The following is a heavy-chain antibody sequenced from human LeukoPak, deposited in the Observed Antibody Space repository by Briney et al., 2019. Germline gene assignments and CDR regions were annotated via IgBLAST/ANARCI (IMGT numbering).Heavy chain of an antibody. J-gene: IGHJ1*01. D-gene: IGHD6-19*01. CDR1: GGSISSGGYS. V-gene: IGHV4-61*08. CDR3: AGSVAGTLSEHFQH. CDR2: IYYSGST. Sequence: PSETLSLTCAVSGGSISSGGYSWSWIRQPPGKGLEWIGYIYYSGSTNYNPSLKSRATISIDTSKNQISLKMPSVTAADTAVYYCAGSVAGTLSEHFQHWGQGTLVSVSS.